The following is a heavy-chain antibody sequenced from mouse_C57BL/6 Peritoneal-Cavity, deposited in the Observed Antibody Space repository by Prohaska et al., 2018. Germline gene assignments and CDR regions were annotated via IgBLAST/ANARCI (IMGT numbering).Heavy chain of an antibody. CDR1: GFTFSSYA. J-gene: IGHJ1*03. V-gene: IGHV5-9-1*02. CDR3: TRVYACYFEA. D-gene: IGHD2-3*01. CDR2: ISSGGDYI. Sequence: DVKLVESGEGLVKPGGSLKLSCAASGFTFSSYAMSWVRQTLEKRLEWVAYISSGGDYIDYADTMKGRFTISRDNARNTLYLQMSSLKSEERATYYCTRVYACYFEAWGTGKTVTV.